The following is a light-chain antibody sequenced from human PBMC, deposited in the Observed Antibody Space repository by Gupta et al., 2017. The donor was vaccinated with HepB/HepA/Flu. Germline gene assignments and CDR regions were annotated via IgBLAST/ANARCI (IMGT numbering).Light chain of an antibody. J-gene: IGKJ1*01. V-gene: IGKV1-27*01. CDR1: HDISNY. Sequence: LPIPPSPSSLSASVGDRVTFTCRASHDISNYVAWYQQRPGKVPRLLIYAASSLQPGVPSRFRGSGSGTDCTLTITGLQPEDVATYYCQKYNSAPGTFGQGTKVDIK. CDR3: QKYNSAPGT. CDR2: AAS.